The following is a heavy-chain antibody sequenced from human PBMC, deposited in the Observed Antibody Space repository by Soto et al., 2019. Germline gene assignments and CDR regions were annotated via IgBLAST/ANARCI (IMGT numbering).Heavy chain of an antibody. Sequence: QVQLRQWGAGLLKPSETLSLTCAVYGGSFSGYYWSWIRQPPGKGLEWIGEINHSGSTNYNPSLQSRVTIAVDTSKNQFSLKLSSVTAADTAVYYCARGPAVAGRYYYYMDVWGKGTTVTVSS. D-gene: IGHD6-19*01. CDR1: GGSFSGYY. CDR2: INHSGST. CDR3: ARGPAVAGRYYYYMDV. V-gene: IGHV4-34*01. J-gene: IGHJ6*03.